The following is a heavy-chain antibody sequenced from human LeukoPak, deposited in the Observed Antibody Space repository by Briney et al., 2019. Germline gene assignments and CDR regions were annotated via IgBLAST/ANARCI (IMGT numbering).Heavy chain of an antibody. CDR1: GFTFSGYS. J-gene: IGHJ4*02. V-gene: IGHV3-21*01. Sequence: GGSLRLSCAASGFTFSGYSMNWVRQAPGKGLEWVSSISSSSSYIYYADSVKGRFTISRDNAKNSLYLQMNSLRAEDTAVYYCTSDFWSGYSFDYWGQGTLVTVSS. CDR3: TSDFWSGYSFDY. CDR2: ISSSSSYI. D-gene: IGHD3-3*01.